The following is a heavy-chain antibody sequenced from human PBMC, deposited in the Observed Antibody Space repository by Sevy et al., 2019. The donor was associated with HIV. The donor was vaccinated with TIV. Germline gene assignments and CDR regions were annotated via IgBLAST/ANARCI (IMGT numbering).Heavy chain of an antibody. CDR2: IIPRPGIA. CDR1: RGSLSNYG. V-gene: IGHV1-69*10. D-gene: IGHD2-21*02. Sequence: ASVKVSCMASRGSLSNYGMNWVRQAPGQGLEWMGGIIPRPGIANYEQRYQGRVTITADESTSTLYMEVRSLRSEDTGVYFCSSMRPCGGDCYFFDSWGQGTLVTVSS. CDR3: SSMRPCGGDCYFFDS. J-gene: IGHJ4*02.